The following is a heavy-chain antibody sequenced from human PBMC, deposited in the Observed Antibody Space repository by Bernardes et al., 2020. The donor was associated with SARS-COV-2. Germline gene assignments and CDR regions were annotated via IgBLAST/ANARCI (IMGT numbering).Heavy chain of an antibody. CDR2: INEDGRTT. D-gene: IGHD2-15*01. V-gene: IGHV3-74*01. J-gene: IGHJ4*02. Sequence: GGSLRLSCAASGFTFSNFWMHWVRQVPGEGLVWVSRINEDGRTTNYADSVKGRFTISRDNAKSTLFLQMNSLRAEDTAVYFCARDVAGKEGFWGQGTLVTVSA. CDR1: GFTFSNFW. CDR3: ARDVAGKEGF.